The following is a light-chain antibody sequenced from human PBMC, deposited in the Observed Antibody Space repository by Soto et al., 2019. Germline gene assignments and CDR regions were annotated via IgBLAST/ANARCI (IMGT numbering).Light chain of an antibody. J-gene: IGKJ1*01. CDR1: QGISSY. CDR3: QQLNSYPQT. CDR2: AAS. V-gene: IGKV1-9*01. Sequence: DIQLTQSPSLLSAPIGDRVTLTCRASQGISSYLAWYQQKPGKDPKLLIYAASTLQSGVPSRFSGIVSGTEFNLTLRRLQPEDCATYEGQQLNSYPQTFCPWTKGDIK.